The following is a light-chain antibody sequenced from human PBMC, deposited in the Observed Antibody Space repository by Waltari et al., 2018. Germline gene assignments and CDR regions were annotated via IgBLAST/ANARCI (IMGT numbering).Light chain of an antibody. Sequence: QSVLTQPPSVSGAPGQRVTISCTGSSSNIGAGYDVHWYQQLPGPAPKPLIYGNSTRPAGVPDRFSGSKSGTSASLAITGLQAEDEADYYCQSYDSSLSGSGVFGTGTKVTVL. CDR2: GNS. CDR3: QSYDSSLSGSGV. CDR1: SSNIGAGYD. V-gene: IGLV1-40*01. J-gene: IGLJ1*01.